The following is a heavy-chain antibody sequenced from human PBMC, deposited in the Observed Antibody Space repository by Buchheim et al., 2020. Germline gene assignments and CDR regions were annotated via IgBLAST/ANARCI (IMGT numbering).Heavy chain of an antibody. CDR3: ARGARVPAAMDSDYGMDV. Sequence: QVQLVESGGGVVQPGRSLRLSCAASGFTFSSYAMHWVRQAPGKGLEWVAVISYDGSNKYYADSVKGRFTISRDNSKNTLYLQMNSLRAEDTAVYYCARGARVPAAMDSDYGMDVWGQGTT. D-gene: IGHD2-2*01. V-gene: IGHV3-30-3*01. CDR1: GFTFSSYA. J-gene: IGHJ6*02. CDR2: ISYDGSNK.